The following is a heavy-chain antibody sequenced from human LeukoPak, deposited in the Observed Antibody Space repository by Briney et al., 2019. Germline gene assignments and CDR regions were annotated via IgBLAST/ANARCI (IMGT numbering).Heavy chain of an antibody. CDR1: GFTVSSNY. CDR3: ARNYYYGMDV. Sequence: GGSLRLSCAASGFTVSSNYMSWVRQAPGKGLEWVSVIYSGGSTYYADSVTGRFTISRHNSKNTLYLQMNSLRAEDTAVYYCARNYYYGMDVWGQGTTVTVSS. CDR2: IYSGGST. J-gene: IGHJ6*02. V-gene: IGHV3-53*04.